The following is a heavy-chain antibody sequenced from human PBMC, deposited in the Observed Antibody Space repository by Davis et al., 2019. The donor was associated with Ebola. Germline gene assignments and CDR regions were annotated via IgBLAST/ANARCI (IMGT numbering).Heavy chain of an antibody. Sequence: MPSETLSLTCTVSGDSISSYYWSWIRQPPGKGLEWIGYFYYSGYTNYNPSLKSRITISADTSKNHFSLKLSSVTAADTAVYYCARDSRWLVPGTYYYYGMDVWGQGTTVTVSS. J-gene: IGHJ6*02. CDR3: ARDSRWLVPGTYYYYGMDV. V-gene: IGHV4-59*01. CDR1: GDSISSYY. CDR2: FYYSGYT. D-gene: IGHD6-19*01.